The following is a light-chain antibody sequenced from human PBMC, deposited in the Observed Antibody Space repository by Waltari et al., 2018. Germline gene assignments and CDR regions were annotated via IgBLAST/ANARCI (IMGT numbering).Light chain of an antibody. J-gene: IGKJ3*01. CDR3: QQYDNLFT. CDR2: GAS. CDR1: QGISTY. V-gene: IGKV1-16*01. Sequence: DIQMTQSPSSLSASVGDRVTITCRASQGISTYLAWFQQKPGKAPKSLIYGASTLQSGVPSRFSGSGSGTDFTLTISSLQPEDIATYYCQQYDNLFTFGPGTKVDIK.